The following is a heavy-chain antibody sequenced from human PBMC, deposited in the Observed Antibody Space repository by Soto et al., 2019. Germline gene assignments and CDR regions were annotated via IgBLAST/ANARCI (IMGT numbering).Heavy chain of an antibody. V-gene: IGHV3-49*03. D-gene: IGHD3-22*01. CDR1: GFTFGDYA. J-gene: IGHJ4*02. CDR3: TREVAYYYDSSGYYYDDY. CDR2: IRSKAYGGTT. Sequence: GGSLRLSCTASGFTFGDYAMRWFRQAPGKGLEWVGFIRSKAYGGTTEYAASVKGRFTISRDDSKSIAYLQMNSLKTEDTAVYYCTREVAYYYDSSGYYYDDYWGQGTLVTVSS.